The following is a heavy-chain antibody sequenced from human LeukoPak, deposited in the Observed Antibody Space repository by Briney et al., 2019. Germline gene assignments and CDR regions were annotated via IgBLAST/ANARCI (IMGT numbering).Heavy chain of an antibody. CDR1: GYTFTGYY. Sequence: ASVKVSCKASGYTFTGYYMHWVRQAPGQGLEWMGWISPHSGDTNYAQKFQGRVTMTRNTSISTAYMELSSLRSEDTAVYYCARGLVRILWFGEHLYAFDIWGQGTMVTVSS. CDR2: ISPHSGDT. V-gene: IGHV1-2*02. J-gene: IGHJ3*02. D-gene: IGHD3-10*01. CDR3: ARGLVRILWFGEHLYAFDI.